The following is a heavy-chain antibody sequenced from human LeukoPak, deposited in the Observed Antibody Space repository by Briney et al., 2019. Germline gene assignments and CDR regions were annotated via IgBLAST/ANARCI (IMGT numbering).Heavy chain of an antibody. D-gene: IGHD2-2*03. J-gene: IGHJ6*02. Sequence: PSETLSLTCAVYGGSFSGYYWSWIRQPPGKGLEWIGEINHSGSTNYNPSLKSRVTISVDTSKNQFSLKLSSVTAADTAVYYCAREMAGYCSSTSCQTYYYYGMDVWGQGTTVTVSS. V-gene: IGHV4-34*01. CDR3: AREMAGYCSSTSCQTYYYYGMDV. CDR2: INHSGST. CDR1: GGSFSGYY.